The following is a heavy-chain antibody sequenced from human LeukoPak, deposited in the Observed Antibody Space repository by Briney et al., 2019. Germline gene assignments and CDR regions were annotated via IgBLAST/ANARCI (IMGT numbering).Heavy chain of an antibody. D-gene: IGHD3-10*01. CDR1: GGTFSSYA. J-gene: IGHJ4*02. Sequence: GASVKVSCKASGGTFSSYAISWVRQAPGQGLEWMGGIIPIFGTANYAQKFQGRVTITTDESTSTAYMELSSLRSEDTAVYYCAVSRTFSGFPMVRGVYSVWGQGTLVTVSS. CDR3: AVSRTFSGFPMVRGVYSV. CDR2: IIPIFGTA. V-gene: IGHV1-69*05.